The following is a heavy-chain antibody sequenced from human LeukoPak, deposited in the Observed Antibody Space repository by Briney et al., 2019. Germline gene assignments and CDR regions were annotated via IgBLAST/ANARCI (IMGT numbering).Heavy chain of an antibody. J-gene: IGHJ4*02. D-gene: IGHD3-10*01. CDR3: ARFYGSGRPFYY. V-gene: IGHV4-59*12. CDR1: GGSISSYY. Sequence: SETLSLTCTVSGGSISSYYWSWIRQPPGKGLEWIGYIYYSGSTYYNPSLKSRVTISVDTSKNQFSLKLSSVTAADTAVYYCARFYGSGRPFYYWGQGTLVTVPS. CDR2: IYYSGST.